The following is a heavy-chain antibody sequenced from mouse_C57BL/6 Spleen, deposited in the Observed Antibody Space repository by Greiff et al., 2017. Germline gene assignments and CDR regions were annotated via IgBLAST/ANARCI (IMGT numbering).Heavy chain of an antibody. CDR2: IRLKSDNYAT. D-gene: IGHD2-4*01. CDR3: TADYGYFDY. CDR1: GFTFSNYW. V-gene: IGHV6-3*01. J-gene: IGHJ2*01. Sequence: EVKLVESGGGLVQPGGSMKLSCVASGFTFSNYWMNWVRQSPEKGLEWVAQIRLKSDNYATHYAESVKGRFTISRDDSKSSVYLQMNNLRAEDTGMYYCTADYGYFDYWGQGTTLTVSS.